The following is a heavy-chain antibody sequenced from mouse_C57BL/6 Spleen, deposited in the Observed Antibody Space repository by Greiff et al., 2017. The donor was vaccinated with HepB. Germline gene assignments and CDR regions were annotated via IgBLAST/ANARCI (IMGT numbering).Heavy chain of an antibody. V-gene: IGHV1-64*01. D-gene: IGHD2-4*01. CDR3: AREGDYLAWFAY. Sequence: VQLQQPGAELVKPGASVKLSCKASGYTFTSYWMHWVKQRPGQGLEWIGMIHPNSGSTNYNEKLKSKATLTVDKSSSTAYMQLSSLTSEDSAVYYCAREGDYLAWFAYWGQRTLVTVSA. J-gene: IGHJ3*01. CDR1: GYTFTSYW. CDR2: IHPNSGST.